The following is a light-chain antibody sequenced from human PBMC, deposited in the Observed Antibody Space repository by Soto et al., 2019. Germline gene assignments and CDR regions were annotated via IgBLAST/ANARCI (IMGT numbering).Light chain of an antibody. J-gene: IGKJ1*01. Sequence: EIMLTQSPDTLSLSPGNRATLSCRASQSVSTYLDWYQQKPGQPPRLLIYDASNRATGIPARFSGSGSGTDFTLTISSLEPEDFAVYYCQQRSNWPPTFGQGTKVEIK. CDR1: QSVSTY. CDR2: DAS. V-gene: IGKV3-11*01. CDR3: QQRSNWPPT.